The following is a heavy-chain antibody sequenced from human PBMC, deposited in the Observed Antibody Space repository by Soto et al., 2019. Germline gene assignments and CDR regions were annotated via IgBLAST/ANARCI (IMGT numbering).Heavy chain of an antibody. J-gene: IGHJ6*02. V-gene: IGHV3-33*01. D-gene: IGHD4-17*01. CDR3: ARDSDPGDYGHSLDYVMDV. CDR1: GFTFSSYG. Sequence: GGSLRLSCAASGFTFSSYGMHWVRQAPGKGLEWVAVIWYDGSNKYYADSVKGRFTISRDNSKNTLYLQMNSLRAEDTDVYYCARDSDPGDYGHSLDYVMDVWGQGTTVTVSS. CDR2: IWYDGSNK.